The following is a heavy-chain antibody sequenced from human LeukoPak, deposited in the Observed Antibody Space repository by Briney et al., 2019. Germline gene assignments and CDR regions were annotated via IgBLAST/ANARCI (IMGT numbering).Heavy chain of an antibody. J-gene: IGHJ3*02. CDR1: GGSISSHY. D-gene: IGHD1-7*01. Sequence: PSETPSLTCTVSGGSISSHYWSWIRQPPGKGLEWIGYIYYSGSTNYNPSLKSRVTISVDTSKNQFSLKLSSVTAADTAVYYCARLRITGTTSAFGIWGQGTMVTVSS. V-gene: IGHV4-59*11. CDR2: IYYSGST. CDR3: ARLRITGTTSAFGI.